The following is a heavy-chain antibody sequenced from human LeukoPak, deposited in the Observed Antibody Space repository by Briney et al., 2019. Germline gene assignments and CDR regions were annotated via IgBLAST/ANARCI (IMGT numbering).Heavy chain of an antibody. CDR1: GGSISSYY. V-gene: IGHV4-59*01. D-gene: IGHD6-19*01. CDR2: IYYSGST. Sequence: ETLSLTCTVSGGSISSYYWSWIRQPPGKGLAWIGYIYYSGSTNYNPSLKSRVTISVDTSKNQFSLKLSSVTAADTAVYYCARDPASYSSGWILWGQGTMVTVSS. J-gene: IGHJ3*01. CDR3: ARDPASYSSGWIL.